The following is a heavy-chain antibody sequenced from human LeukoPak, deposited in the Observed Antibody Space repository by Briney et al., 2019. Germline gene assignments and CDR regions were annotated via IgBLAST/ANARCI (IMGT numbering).Heavy chain of an antibody. Sequence: ASVKVSCKASGYMFTSYYRHWVRQAPGQGLEWIGVINPSEGSTTYAQKFQGKVTMTSDTSTSTVYMELRSLRSEDTAVYYCVRDHTPPPMILGVRTPPLQLLQFWGPDALVTVSS. V-gene: IGHV1-46*01. CDR2: INPSEGST. D-gene: IGHD3-22*01. J-gene: IGHJ1*01. CDR1: GYMFTSYY. CDR3: VRDHTPPPMILGVRTPPLQLLQF.